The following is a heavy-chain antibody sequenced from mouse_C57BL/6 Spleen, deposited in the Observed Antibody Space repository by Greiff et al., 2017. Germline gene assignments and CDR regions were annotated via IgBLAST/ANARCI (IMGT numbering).Heavy chain of an antibody. D-gene: IGHD2-4*01. CDR2: IYPGSGST. Sequence: QVQLQQSGAELVKPGASVKMSCKASGYTFTSYWITWVKQRPGQGLEWIGDIYPGSGSTNYNEKFKSKATLTVDTSSSPAYMQLSSLTSEDSAVYYCARSYYDYDFDYWGQGTTLTVSS. V-gene: IGHV1-55*01. CDR1: GYTFTSYW. J-gene: IGHJ2*01. CDR3: ARSYYDYDFDY.